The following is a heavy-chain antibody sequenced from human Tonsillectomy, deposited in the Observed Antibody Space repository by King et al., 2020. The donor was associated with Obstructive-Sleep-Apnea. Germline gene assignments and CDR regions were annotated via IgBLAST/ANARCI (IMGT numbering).Heavy chain of an antibody. CDR2: IIPIFGTV. Sequence: QLVQSGAEVKKPGSSVKVSCMASGGTFSSYAMSWVRQAPGQGLEWMGGIIPIFGTVNYAQEFQGRVTITADASTGTAYMDLSGLRSEDTAVYYCATRFFGAYGDPHAFDVWGKGTLVTVS. V-gene: IGHV1-69*01. CDR1: GGTFSSYA. CDR3: ATRFFGAYGDPHAFDV. J-gene: IGHJ3*01. D-gene: IGHD4/OR15-4a*01.